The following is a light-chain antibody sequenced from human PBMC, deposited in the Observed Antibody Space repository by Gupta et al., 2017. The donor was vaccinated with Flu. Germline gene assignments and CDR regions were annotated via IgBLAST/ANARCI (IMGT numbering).Light chain of an antibody. V-gene: IGLV2-14*01. CDR1: SGDVGGYKY. CDR2: EVS. Sequence: QSALTQPASVSGSPGQSITISCTGTSGDVGGYKYVSWYQQHPGQAPKLMIYEVSNRPSGVSNRFSGSKSGNTASLTISGLQAEDEADYYCTSYTSSTTRVVFGGGTKLTVL. CDR3: TSYTSSTTRVV. J-gene: IGLJ2*01.